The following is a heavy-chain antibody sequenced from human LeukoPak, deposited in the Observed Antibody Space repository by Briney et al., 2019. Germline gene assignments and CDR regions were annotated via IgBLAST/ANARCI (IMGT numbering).Heavy chain of an antibody. D-gene: IGHD5-18*01. V-gene: IGHV3-66*01. J-gene: IGHJ3*02. CDR3: ARGYRAVYSGYSYPDAFDI. CDR2: IYSGGST. CDR1: GFTVSSNY. Sequence: PGGSLRLSCAASGFTVSSNYMSWVRQAPGKGLEWVSVIYSGGSTYYADSVKGRFTISRDNSKNTLYLQMNSLRAEDTAVYYCARGYRAVYSGYSYPDAFDIWGQGTMVTVSS.